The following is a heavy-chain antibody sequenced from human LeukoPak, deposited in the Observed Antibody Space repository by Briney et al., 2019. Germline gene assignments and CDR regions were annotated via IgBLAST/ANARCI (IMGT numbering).Heavy chain of an antibody. CDR3: ARAPITSPFYFDY. V-gene: IGHV3-20*04. Sequence: RPGGSLRLSCTAPGFAFDEHGMSWVRQVPGKGLEWDSGINWSGGSTGYADPLRGRFTISRDNAKNSLYLQTDSLRAEDTALYYCARAPITSPFYFDYLGQGTLVTVSS. CDR1: GFAFDEHG. CDR2: INWSGGST. J-gene: IGHJ4*02. D-gene: IGHD2-2*01.